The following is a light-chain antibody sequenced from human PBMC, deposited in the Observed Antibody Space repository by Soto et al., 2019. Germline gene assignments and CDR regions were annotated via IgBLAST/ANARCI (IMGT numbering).Light chain of an antibody. V-gene: IGLV2-14*01. J-gene: IGLJ1*01. CDR1: SSDVGLYDY. CDR2: AVS. Sequence: QSVLTQPASVSGSPGQSITISCTGTSSDVGLYDYVSWYQQHPGKAPQLMIYAVSNRPSGVSNRFSASKSGNTASLFISGLQAEDEADYYCSSDTRDSCYVFGSGTKVTVL. CDR3: SSDTRDSCYV.